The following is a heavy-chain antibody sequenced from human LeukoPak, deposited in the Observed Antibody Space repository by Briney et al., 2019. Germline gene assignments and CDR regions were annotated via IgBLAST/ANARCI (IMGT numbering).Heavy chain of an antibody. V-gene: IGHV4-34*01. CDR1: GGSFSGYY. D-gene: IGHD3-10*01. CDR3: ARVHITMVRGVIITYYFDY. Sequence: SETLSLTCAVYGGSFSGYYWSWIRQPPGKGLEWIGEINHSGSTNYNPSLKSRVTISVDTSKNQFSLKLSSATAADTAVYYCARVHITMVRGVIITYYFDYWGQGTLVTVSS. J-gene: IGHJ4*02. CDR2: INHSGST.